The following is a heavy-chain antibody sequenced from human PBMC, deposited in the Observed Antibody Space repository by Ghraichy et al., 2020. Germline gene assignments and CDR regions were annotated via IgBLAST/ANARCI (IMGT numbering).Heavy chain of an antibody. Sequence: GGSLRLSCAASGFTFSSFDMNWVRQAPGKGLEWVSFISSSGDTIYYADSVKGRFTISRDNAKNSLYLQMNSLRAEDTAVYFCARAYCSGGICYESLFYWGQGTLVTVSS. CDR3: ARAYCSGGICYESLFY. J-gene: IGHJ4*02. V-gene: IGHV3-48*03. D-gene: IGHD2-8*02. CDR2: ISSSGDTI. CDR1: GFTFSSFD.